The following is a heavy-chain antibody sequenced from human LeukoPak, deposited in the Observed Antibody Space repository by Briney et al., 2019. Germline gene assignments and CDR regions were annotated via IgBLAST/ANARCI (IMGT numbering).Heavy chain of an antibody. V-gene: IGHV5-51*01. CDR2: IYPGDSYT. J-gene: IGHJ4*02. CDR1: GYSFTNYW. CDR3: ARRRWEAVAGLGPSHFDY. Sequence: GESLETSFKGSGYSFTNYWIGWVPQMPGKGLEWIGIIYPGDSYTRYSPSFQGQVTISADTSISTTYLQWSSLKASDTAMYYCARRRWEAVAGLGPSHFDYWGQGTLVTVSS. D-gene: IGHD6-19*01.